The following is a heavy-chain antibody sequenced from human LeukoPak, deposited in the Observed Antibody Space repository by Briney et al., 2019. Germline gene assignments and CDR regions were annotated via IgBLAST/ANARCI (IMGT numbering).Heavy chain of an antibody. CDR3: ARGTDYGGNTRLSFDY. CDR2: TYYRSKWYN. CDR1: GDSVSSNSAA. J-gene: IGHJ4*02. Sequence: SQTLSLTCAISGDSVSSNSAAWNWIRQSPSRGLEWLGRTYYRSKWYNDYAVSVKSRITINPDTSKNQFSLQLNSVTPEDTAVYYCARGTDYGGNTRLSFDYWGQGTLVTVSS. V-gene: IGHV6-1*01. D-gene: IGHD4-23*01.